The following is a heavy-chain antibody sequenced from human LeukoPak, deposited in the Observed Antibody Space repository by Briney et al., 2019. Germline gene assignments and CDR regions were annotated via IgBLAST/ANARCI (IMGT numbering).Heavy chain of an antibody. CDR1: GGTFSSYA. CDR3: ARQVVPACFDP. D-gene: IGHD2-2*01. J-gene: IGHJ5*02. V-gene: IGHV1-69*04. CDR2: IIPILGIA. Sequence: ASVKVSCKASGGTFSSYAISWVRQAPGQGLEWMGRIIPILGIANYAQKFQGRVTITADKSTSTAYMELSSLRSEDTAVYYCARQVVPACFDPWGQGTLVTVS.